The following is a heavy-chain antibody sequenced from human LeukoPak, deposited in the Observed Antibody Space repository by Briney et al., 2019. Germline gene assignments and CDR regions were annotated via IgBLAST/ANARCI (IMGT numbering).Heavy chain of an antibody. V-gene: IGHV3-9*01. CDR3: AKGQYSGYDSQPDY. CDR2: ISGSGGGI. CDR1: RFTYRGDA. D-gene: IGHD5-12*01. J-gene: IGHJ4*02. Sequence: AGRTLRHPCAACRFTYRGDAMTCTRQAPGKGLEWVSAISGSGGGIAYVDSVKGRFTISRDNAKNSLFLQMNSLRAEDTAFYYCAKGQYSGYDSQPDYWGQGTLVTVSS.